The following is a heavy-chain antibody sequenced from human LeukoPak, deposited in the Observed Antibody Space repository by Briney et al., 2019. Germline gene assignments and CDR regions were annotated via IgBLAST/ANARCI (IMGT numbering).Heavy chain of an antibody. CDR2: IYYTGT. D-gene: IGHD7-27*01. Sequence: SETLSLTCTVSGGSISSHYWSWIRQPPGKGLEWIGYIYYTGTTYNPSLKSRVTISADTSKGQFSLKLSSVTAADTAVYYCASRKLGNDYWGQGTLVTVSS. J-gene: IGHJ4*02. CDR1: GGSISSHY. CDR3: ASRKLGNDY. V-gene: IGHV4-59*11.